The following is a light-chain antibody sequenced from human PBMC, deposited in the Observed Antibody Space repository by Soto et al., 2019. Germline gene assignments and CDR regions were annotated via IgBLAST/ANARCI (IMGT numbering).Light chain of an antibody. CDR3: LQDYNYPPTYT. CDR2: NAS. V-gene: IGKV1-5*03. CDR1: QPISSW. J-gene: IGKJ2*01. Sequence: DIPMTQPPSTLSATAGDPVPITCRASQPISSWLAWYQQKTGKAPKLLIYNASTLKSGVPSRFSGGGSGKEFTLTISSLQPEDFATYYCLQDYNYPPTYTFGQGTKVDIK.